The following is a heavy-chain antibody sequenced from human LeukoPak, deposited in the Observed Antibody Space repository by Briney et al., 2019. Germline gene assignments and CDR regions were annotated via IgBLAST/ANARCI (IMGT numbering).Heavy chain of an antibody. CDR2: ISDRGGST. Sequence: PGGSLRLSCVVSGITLSNYGMSWVRQAPGKGLEWVAGISDRGGSTNYADSVKGRFTISRDNAKNSLYLQMNSLRAEDTAVYYCARREMATIRNYYMDVWGKGTTVTVSS. CDR3: ARREMATIRNYYMDV. V-gene: IGHV3-23*01. CDR1: GITLSNYG. D-gene: IGHD5-24*01. J-gene: IGHJ6*03.